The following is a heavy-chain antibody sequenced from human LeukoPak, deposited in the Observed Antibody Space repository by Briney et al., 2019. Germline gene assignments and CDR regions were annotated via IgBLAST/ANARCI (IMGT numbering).Heavy chain of an antibody. J-gene: IGHJ4*02. D-gene: IGHD5-24*01. Sequence: GGSLRLSCAASGFTFSSYSMNWVRQAPGKGLEWVSSISSSSSYIYYADSVKGRFTISRDNAKNSLYLQMNSLRAEDTAVYYCAREEIATITFGYWGQGTLVTVSS. CDR3: AREEIATITFGY. CDR1: GFTFSSYS. CDR2: ISSSSSYI. V-gene: IGHV3-21*01.